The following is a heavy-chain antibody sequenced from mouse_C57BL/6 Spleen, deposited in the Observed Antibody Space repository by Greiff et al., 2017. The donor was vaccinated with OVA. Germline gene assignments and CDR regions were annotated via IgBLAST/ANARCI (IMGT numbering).Heavy chain of an antibody. CDR1: GYTFTSYW. CDR3: ARGGNYSYWYFDV. Sequence: QVQLQQPGAELVMPGASVKLSCKASGYTFTSYWMHWVKQRPGQGLEWIGEIDPSDSYTNYNQQFKGKSTLTVDKSSSTAYMQLSSLTSEDSAVYYCARGGNYSYWYFDVWGTGTTVTVSS. J-gene: IGHJ1*03. D-gene: IGHD2-1*01. CDR2: IDPSDSYT. V-gene: IGHV1-69*01.